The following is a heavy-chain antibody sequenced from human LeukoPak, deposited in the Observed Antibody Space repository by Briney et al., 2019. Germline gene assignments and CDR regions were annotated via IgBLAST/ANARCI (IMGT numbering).Heavy chain of an antibody. J-gene: IGHJ4*02. CDR3: ARVPIFRKQWLVPSYFDY. Sequence: GASVKVSCKASGGTFSSYAISWVRQAPGQGLEWMGGIIPIFGTANYAQKFQGRVTITADKSTSTAYMELSSLRSEDTAVYYCARVPIFRKQWLVPSYFDYWGQGTLVTVSS. CDR1: GGTFSSYA. V-gene: IGHV1-69*06. D-gene: IGHD6-19*01. CDR2: IIPIFGTA.